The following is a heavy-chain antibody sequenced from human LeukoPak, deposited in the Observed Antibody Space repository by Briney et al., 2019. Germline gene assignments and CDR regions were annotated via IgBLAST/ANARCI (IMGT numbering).Heavy chain of an antibody. CDR2: IYYSGST. Sequence: SQTLSLTCSVSGGSISSNDYYWSWIRQPPGKGLEWIGYIYYSGSTNYNPSLKSRVTISVDTSKNQFSLKLSSVTAADTAVYYCARHSRSGYIGYENAFDIWGQGTMVTVSS. V-gene: IGHV4-61*08. J-gene: IGHJ3*02. CDR3: ARHSRSGYIGYENAFDI. D-gene: IGHD5-12*01. CDR1: GGSISSNDYY.